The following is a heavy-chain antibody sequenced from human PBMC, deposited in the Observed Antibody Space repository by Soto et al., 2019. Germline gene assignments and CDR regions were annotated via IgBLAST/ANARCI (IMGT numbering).Heavy chain of an antibody. CDR2: IYHSGNT. Sequence: SETPSLTCSVSGGSISSGGYYWSWIRQLPGKDLEWIGYIYHSGNTYYNSSLKSRLTISVDTSKNQFSLKPTSVTAADTAVYYCARVGISSSDAFDIWGQGTMVTVSS. CDR1: GGSISSGGYY. CDR3: ARVGISSSDAFDI. J-gene: IGHJ3*02. V-gene: IGHV4-31*03. D-gene: IGHD6-6*01.